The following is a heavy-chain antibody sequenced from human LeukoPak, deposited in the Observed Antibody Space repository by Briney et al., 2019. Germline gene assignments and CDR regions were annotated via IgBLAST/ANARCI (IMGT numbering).Heavy chain of an antibody. CDR1: GYTFTIYA. V-gene: IGHV1-3*01. CDR3: ARDTGGNSGSYYGY. J-gene: IGHJ4*02. D-gene: IGHD1-26*01. CDR2: INAGNGNT. Sequence: GASVKVSCRASGYTFTIYAMHWVRQAPGQRREGMGWINAGNGNTKYSQKFEGRVTITRDTSASTAYMELSSLRSEDTAVYYCARDTGGNSGSYYGYWGQGTLVTVSS.